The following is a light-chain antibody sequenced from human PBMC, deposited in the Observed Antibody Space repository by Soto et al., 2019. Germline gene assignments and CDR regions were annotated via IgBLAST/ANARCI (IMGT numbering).Light chain of an antibody. V-gene: IGKV3-15*01. CDR1: QSISSN. J-gene: IGKJ1*01. Sequence: EIVMTQSPATLSVSPGERATLSCRASQSISSNLAWYQQKLGQAPRLLIYRASTRATGIPARFSGSGSGTEFTLTISSLQSEDFALYYCHQYENWPHTFGQGTKVEI. CDR3: HQYENWPHT. CDR2: RAS.